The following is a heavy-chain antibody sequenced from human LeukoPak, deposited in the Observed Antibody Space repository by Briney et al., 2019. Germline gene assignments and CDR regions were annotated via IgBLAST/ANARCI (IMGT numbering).Heavy chain of an antibody. CDR3: ARDSNARGYSYGFDY. CDR2: IIPIFGTA. Sequence: SVKVSCKASGGTFSSYAISWVRQAPGQGLEWMGRIIPIFGTANYAQKFQGRVTITTDESTSTAYMELSSLRSDDTAVYYCARDSNARGYSYGFDYWGQGTLVTVSS. V-gene: IGHV1-69*05. D-gene: IGHD5-18*01. J-gene: IGHJ4*02. CDR1: GGTFSSYA.